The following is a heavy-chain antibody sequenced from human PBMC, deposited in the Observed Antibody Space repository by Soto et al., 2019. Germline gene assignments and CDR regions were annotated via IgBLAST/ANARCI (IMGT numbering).Heavy chain of an antibody. V-gene: IGHV3-23*01. CDR2: ISGSGGST. Sequence: GGSLRLSCAASGFTFSSYAMSRVSQAPGKGLEWVSAISGSGGSTYYADSVKGRFTISRDNSKNTLYLQMNSLRAEDTAVYYCAKGDYYDILTGSQSAFDIWGQGTMVTVSS. D-gene: IGHD3-9*01. CDR3: AKGDYYDILTGSQSAFDI. CDR1: GFTFSSYA. J-gene: IGHJ3*02.